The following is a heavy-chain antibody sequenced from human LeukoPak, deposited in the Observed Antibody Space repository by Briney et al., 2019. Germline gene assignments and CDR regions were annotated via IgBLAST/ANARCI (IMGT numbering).Heavy chain of an antibody. V-gene: IGHV4-39*01. Sequence: SETQSLTCTVSGGSISSSSYYWGWIRQPPGKGLEWIGSIYYSGSTYYNPSLKSRVTISVDTSKNQFSLKLSSVTAADTAVYYCARHGDGPRIYSVAFDIWGQGTMVTVSS. D-gene: IGHD5-12*01. CDR2: IYYSGST. CDR1: GGSISSSSYY. CDR3: ARHGDGPRIYSVAFDI. J-gene: IGHJ3*02.